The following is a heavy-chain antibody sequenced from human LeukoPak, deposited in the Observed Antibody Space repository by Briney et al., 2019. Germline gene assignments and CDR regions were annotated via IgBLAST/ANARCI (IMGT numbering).Heavy chain of an antibody. V-gene: IGHV4-4*02. CDR3: ARNGDLCIDF. D-gene: IGHD4-17*01. Sequence: SGTLSLTCAVSGDSISGNNWWSWVRQAPGKGLEWIGEIYHSGSTTYNPSLKSRVTISVDESKNHFSLKLTSVTAADTAVYYCARNGDLCIDFWGQGTLVTVSS. CDR2: IYHSGST. CDR1: GDSISGNNW. J-gene: IGHJ4*02.